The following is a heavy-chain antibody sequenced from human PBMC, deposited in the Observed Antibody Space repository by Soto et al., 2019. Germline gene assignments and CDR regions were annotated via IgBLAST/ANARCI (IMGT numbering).Heavy chain of an antibody. D-gene: IGHD6-6*01. Sequence: SETLSLTCTLSGGSVTIGSYYWSWLRQPPGKGLEWIGYLYYSRSTNYNPSLKSRVTISVDTSKNPFTLKLSSVTAADTAVYYCARVATIAARYYFDYWGQGTLVTVS. J-gene: IGHJ4*02. V-gene: IGHV4-61*01. CDR3: ARVATIAARYYFDY. CDR1: GGSVTIGSYY. CDR2: LYYSRST.